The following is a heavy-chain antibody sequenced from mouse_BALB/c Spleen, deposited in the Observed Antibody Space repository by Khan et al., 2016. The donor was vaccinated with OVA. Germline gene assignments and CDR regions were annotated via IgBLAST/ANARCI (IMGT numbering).Heavy chain of an antibody. Sequence: VRLQQSGPELVKPGASVKIPCKASGYTFTDYIIDWVKQSLGESLEWIGDINPNNGGTIYNQKFKGKATLTVDKSSSTAYMELRSLTSEDTAVYYGARHGYGGFAYWGQGTLVTVSA. D-gene: IGHD2-2*01. J-gene: IGHJ3*01. V-gene: IGHV1-18*01. CDR1: GYTFTDYI. CDR3: ARHGYGGFAY. CDR2: INPNNGGT.